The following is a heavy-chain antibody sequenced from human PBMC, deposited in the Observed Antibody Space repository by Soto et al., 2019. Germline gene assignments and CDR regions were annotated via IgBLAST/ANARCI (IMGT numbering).Heavy chain of an antibody. CDR1: GYTFTSYY. J-gene: IGHJ6*02. V-gene: IGHV1-46*01. CDR2: INPSGGST. Sequence: ASVKVSCKASGYTFTSYYMHWVRQAPGQGLEWMGIINPSGGSTSYAQKFQGRVTMTRDTSTSTVYMELSSLRSEDTAVYYCARIPMYCSGGSCYSYGMDVWGQGTTVTVSS. D-gene: IGHD2-15*01. CDR3: ARIPMYCSGGSCYSYGMDV.